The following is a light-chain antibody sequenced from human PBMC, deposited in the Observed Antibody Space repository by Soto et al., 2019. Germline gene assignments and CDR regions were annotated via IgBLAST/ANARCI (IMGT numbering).Light chain of an antibody. CDR2: DTS. Sequence: ETLLTQSPGTLSLSPGERATLSCRASQSVGGSSLAWYQQRPGQAPRLLIYDTSNRATGIPDRFSGSGSGTDFTLTISRLEPEDFAVYYCQQYGSSGTFGQGTKVEIK. V-gene: IGKV3-20*01. CDR1: QSVGGSS. J-gene: IGKJ1*01. CDR3: QQYGSSGT.